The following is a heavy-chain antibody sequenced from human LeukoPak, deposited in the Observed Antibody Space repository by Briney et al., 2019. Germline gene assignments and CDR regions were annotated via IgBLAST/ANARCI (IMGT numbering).Heavy chain of an antibody. Sequence: GVSLRLSCAASGFTFSSYRMSWVRQAPGKGLEWVANINQDGGEKYYVDSVKGRFTISRDNAKNSLYLQMNSLRAEDTAVYYCASIVVVIGTRSFDYWGQGSLVSVSS. CDR1: GFTFSSYR. CDR3: ASIVVVIGTRSFDY. CDR2: INQDGGEK. V-gene: IGHV3-7*01. J-gene: IGHJ4*02. D-gene: IGHD2-15*01.